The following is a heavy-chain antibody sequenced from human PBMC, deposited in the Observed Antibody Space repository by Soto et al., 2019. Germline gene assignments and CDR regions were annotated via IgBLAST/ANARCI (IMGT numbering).Heavy chain of an antibody. V-gene: IGHV4-59*08. D-gene: IGHD3-3*01. CDR1: GGSISSYY. CDR3: ARHDYDFWSGYGMDV. J-gene: IGHJ6*02. Sequence: SETLSLTCTVSGGSISSYYWTWIRQPPGKGLEWIGYISYTGNTDYNPSLKSRVTISVDTSKNQFSLKLSSVTAADTAVYYCARHDYDFWSGYGMDVWGQGTTVT. CDR2: ISYTGNT.